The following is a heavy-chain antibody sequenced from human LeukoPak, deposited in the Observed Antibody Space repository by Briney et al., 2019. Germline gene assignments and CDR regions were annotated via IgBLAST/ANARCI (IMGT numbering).Heavy chain of an antibody. Sequence: ASVKVSCKASGYTFTGYYMHWVRQAPGQGLEWMGWINPNSGGTNYAQKFQGRVTMTRDTSISTAYMELRSLRSDDTAVYYCARGRKDYGDYYFDSWGQGTLVTVSS. CDR2: INPNSGGT. CDR3: ARGRKDYGDYYFDS. D-gene: IGHD4-17*01. V-gene: IGHV1-2*02. J-gene: IGHJ4*02. CDR1: GYTFTGYY.